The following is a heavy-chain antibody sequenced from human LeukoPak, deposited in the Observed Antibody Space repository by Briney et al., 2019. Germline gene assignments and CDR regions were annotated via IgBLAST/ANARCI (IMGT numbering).Heavy chain of an antibody. D-gene: IGHD3-10*01. CDR3: TRDLDDVLLWFGELLPPDY. CDR1: GFTISTYG. J-gene: IGHJ4*02. Sequence: GGSLRLSCAASGFTISTYGMNWVRQAPGKGLEWVGFIRSKAYGGTTEYAASVKGRFTISRDDSKSIAYLQMNSLKTEDTAVYYCTRDLDDVLLWFGELLPPDYWGQGTLVTVSS. CDR2: IRSKAYGGTT. V-gene: IGHV3-49*04.